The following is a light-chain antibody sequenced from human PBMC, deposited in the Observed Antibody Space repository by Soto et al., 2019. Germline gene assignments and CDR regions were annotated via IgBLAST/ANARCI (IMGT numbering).Light chain of an antibody. CDR1: QSVRSN. V-gene: IGKV3-15*01. J-gene: IGKJ5*01. CDR2: GAS. CDR3: QQLNTLPFT. Sequence: EVVMTQSPATLSVSPGERVTLSCRASQSVRSNLAWYQQKPGQAPRLLIYGASTRATGIPARFSGSGSGTEFTLTISGLLPEDFATYHCQQLNTLPFTFGQGTRLEIK.